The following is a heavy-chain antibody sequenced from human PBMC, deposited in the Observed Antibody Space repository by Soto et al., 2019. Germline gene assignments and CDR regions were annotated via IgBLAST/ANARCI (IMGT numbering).Heavy chain of an antibody. D-gene: IGHD4-17*01. CDR3: AKERATTTAFDY. Sequence: GGSVRLSCAASGFTFSRDGMSWVRQAPGKGLEWVSLITDNGGSTYYADSVKGRFTISRDNTKKTLFLQMNSLRAEDTAVYYCAKERATTTAFDYWGQGALVPVYS. CDR1: GFTFSRDG. CDR2: ITDNGGST. J-gene: IGHJ4*02. V-gene: IGHV3-23*01.